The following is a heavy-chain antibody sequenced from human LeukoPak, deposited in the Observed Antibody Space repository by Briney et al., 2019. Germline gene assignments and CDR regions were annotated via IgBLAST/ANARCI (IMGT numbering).Heavy chain of an antibody. CDR3: ARHYCSGGSCFFN. CDR2: INSAGSDT. Sequence: GSLRLSRAALGFTFSSYWMHWVRQAPGKGLVWVSRINSAGSDTSYADSVKGRFTISRDNAKNTLYLQMNSLRAEDTAVYFCARHYCSGGSCFFNRGQGTLVTVSS. D-gene: IGHD2-15*01. CDR1: GFTFSSYW. J-gene: IGHJ4*02. V-gene: IGHV3-74*01.